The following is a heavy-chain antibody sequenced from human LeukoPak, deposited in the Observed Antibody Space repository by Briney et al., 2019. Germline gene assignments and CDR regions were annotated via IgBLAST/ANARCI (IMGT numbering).Heavy chain of an antibody. D-gene: IGHD3-22*01. V-gene: IGHV3-66*01. Sequence: PGGSLRLSCAASGFTVSSNYMSWVRQAPGKGLEWVSVIYSGGSTYYADSVKGRFTISRDNSKNTLYLQMNSLRAEDTAVYYCARAPHYDSSGYADDAFDIWGQGTMVTVSS. CDR2: IYSGGST. CDR1: GFTVSSNY. CDR3: ARAPHYDSSGYADDAFDI. J-gene: IGHJ3*02.